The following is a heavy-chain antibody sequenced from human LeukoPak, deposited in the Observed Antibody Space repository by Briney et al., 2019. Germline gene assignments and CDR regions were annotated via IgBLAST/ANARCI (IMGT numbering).Heavy chain of an antibody. V-gene: IGHV3-21*01. Sequence: GGSLRLSCAASGFTFSSYSMNWVRQAPGKGLEWVSSISSSSSYIYYADSAKGRFTISRDNAKNSLYLQMNSLRAEDTAVYYCARVPSSSSWEAYFDYWGQGTLVTVSS. J-gene: IGHJ4*02. D-gene: IGHD6-13*01. CDR1: GFTFSSYS. CDR2: ISSSSSYI. CDR3: ARVPSSSSWEAYFDY.